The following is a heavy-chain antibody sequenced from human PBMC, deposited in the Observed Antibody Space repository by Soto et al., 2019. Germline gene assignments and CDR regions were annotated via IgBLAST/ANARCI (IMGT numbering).Heavy chain of an antibody. D-gene: IGHD1-1*01. Sequence: QVQLVESGGGVVQPGRSLRLSCAASGFSFGSYNMNWVRQAPGKGLEWVALISYDGSTEYYADSVKGRLTISRDNSKNTLYLQVNSLRTEDTAVYYCERDTTLQSSPRNWFDPWGQGTLVTVSS. J-gene: IGHJ5*02. CDR3: ERDTTLQSSPRNWFDP. V-gene: IGHV3-30-3*01. CDR1: GFSFGSYN. CDR2: ISYDGSTE.